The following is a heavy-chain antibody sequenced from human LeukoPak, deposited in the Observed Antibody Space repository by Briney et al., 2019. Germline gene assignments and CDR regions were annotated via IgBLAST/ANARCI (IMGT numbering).Heavy chain of an antibody. J-gene: IGHJ6*02. D-gene: IGHD2-2*02. CDR1: GFTFSSYG. CDR2: IWYDGSNK. Sequence: PGGSLRLSCAASGFTFSSYGMPWVRQAPGKGLEWVAVIWYDGSNKYYADSVKGRFTISRDNSKNTLYLQMNSLRAEDTAVYYCARVPAAIWGNYYYGMDVWGQGTTVTVSS. CDR3: ARVPAAIWGNYYYGMDV. V-gene: IGHV3-33*01.